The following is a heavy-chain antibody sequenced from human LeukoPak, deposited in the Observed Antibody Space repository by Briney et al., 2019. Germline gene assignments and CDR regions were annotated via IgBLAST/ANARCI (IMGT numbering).Heavy chain of an antibody. Sequence: ASVKVSCKASGGTFSSYAISWVRQAPGQGLEWMGGIIPIFGTANYAQKFQGRVTMTRDTSTSTVYMELSSLRSEDTAVYYCAIIAAAGNFDYWGQGTLVTVSS. V-gene: IGHV1-69*05. CDR1: GGTFSSYA. CDR3: AIIAAAGNFDY. CDR2: IIPIFGTA. D-gene: IGHD6-13*01. J-gene: IGHJ4*02.